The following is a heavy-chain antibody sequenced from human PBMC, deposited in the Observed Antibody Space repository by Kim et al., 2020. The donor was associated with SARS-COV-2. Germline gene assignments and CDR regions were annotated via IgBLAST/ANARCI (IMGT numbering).Heavy chain of an antibody. D-gene: IGHD2-21*01. CDR1: GFTFSSYS. V-gene: IGHV3-21*01. CDR3: ARGGPYCGGDCYDY. Sequence: GGSLRLSCAASGFTFSSYSMNWVRQAPGKGLEWVSSISSSSSYIHYADSVKGRFTISRDNAKNSLYLQMNSLRAEDTAVYYCARGGPYCGGDCYDYWGQGTLVTVSS. CDR2: ISSSSSYI. J-gene: IGHJ4*02.